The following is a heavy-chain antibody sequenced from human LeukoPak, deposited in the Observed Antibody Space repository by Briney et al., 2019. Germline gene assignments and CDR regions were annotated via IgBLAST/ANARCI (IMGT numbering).Heavy chain of an antibody. J-gene: IGHJ6*02. Sequence: GGSLRPSCAASGFTFSSYGMSWVRQAPGRGLEWVSGISGSGSNTDYADSVKGRFTISRDNSKNTLYLQMNSLRAEDTALYYCAKALASNPYYGLDVWGQGTTVTVSS. CDR3: AKALASNPYYGLDV. V-gene: IGHV3-23*01. CDR2: ISGSGSNT. D-gene: IGHD2-21*01. CDR1: GFTFSSYG.